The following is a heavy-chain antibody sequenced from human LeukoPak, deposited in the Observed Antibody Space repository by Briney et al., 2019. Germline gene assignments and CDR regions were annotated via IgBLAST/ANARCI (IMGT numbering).Heavy chain of an antibody. Sequence: ASVKVSCKASGYTFTSYYMHWVRQAPGQGFKWMGIINPSGGSTSYAQKFQGRVTMTRDTSTSTVYMELSSLRSEDTAVYYCALFCSVRSSTSCPDYWGQGTLVTVSS. V-gene: IGHV1-46*01. D-gene: IGHD2-2*01. CDR1: GYTFTSYY. CDR3: ALFCSVRSSTSCPDY. CDR2: INPSGGST. J-gene: IGHJ4*02.